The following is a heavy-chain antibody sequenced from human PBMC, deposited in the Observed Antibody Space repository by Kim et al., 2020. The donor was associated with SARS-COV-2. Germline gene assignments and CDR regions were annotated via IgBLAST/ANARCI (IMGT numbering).Heavy chain of an antibody. Sequence: GGSLRLSCAASGFTFSRYDMHWVRQATGKGLEWVSAIGTADNTYYLDSVKGRFTISRENAKNSLYLQMNSLRAEDTAVYFCASRNCSGGICYPLDYWGQGTLVTVS. CDR3: ASRNCSGGICYPLDY. CDR2: IGTADNT. V-gene: IGHV3-13*01. J-gene: IGHJ4*02. CDR1: GFTFSRYD. D-gene: IGHD2-15*01.